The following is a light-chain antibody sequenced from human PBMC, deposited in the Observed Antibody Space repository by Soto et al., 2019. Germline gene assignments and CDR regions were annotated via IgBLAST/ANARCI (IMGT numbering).Light chain of an antibody. CDR2: GAS. J-gene: IGKJ3*01. V-gene: IGKV3-15*01. Sequence: ETVLTQSPVTLSASPGERATLSGRASQSVSSNLAWYLQKPGQAPRLLIYGASTRATGIPARFSGSGSGTEFTLTIDSLQSEDFAVYYCQQYNNWPLTFGPGTKVDLK. CDR1: QSVSSN. CDR3: QQYNNWPLT.